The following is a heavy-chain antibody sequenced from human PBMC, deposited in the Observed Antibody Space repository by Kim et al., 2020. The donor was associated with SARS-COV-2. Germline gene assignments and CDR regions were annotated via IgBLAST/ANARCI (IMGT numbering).Heavy chain of an antibody. V-gene: IGHV4-59*08. CDR1: GGSMSNYY. J-gene: IGHJ6*03. D-gene: IGHD3-10*01. Sequence: SETLSLTCSVSGGSMSNYYWSWIRQPPGKGLEWVGYIYYTGRSAKYNPSLKSRVTMSADASKYEFSLKLSSVTAADTAVYYCARVVRDYYMDVWGTGITVTVSS. CDR2: IYYTGRSA. CDR3: ARVVRDYYMDV.